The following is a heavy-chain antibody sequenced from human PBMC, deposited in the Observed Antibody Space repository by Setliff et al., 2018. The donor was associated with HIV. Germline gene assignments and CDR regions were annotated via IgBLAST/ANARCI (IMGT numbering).Heavy chain of an antibody. Sequence: GGSLRLSCAASGFTFSDYWMSWVRQAPGKGLEWVANIKEDGSETYYVDSVEGRFTISRDNAKNSLYLQMNSLRAEDTAVYYCARDRIESALSIPGYWGQGTLVTVSS. V-gene: IGHV3-7*01. CDR1: GFTFSDYW. D-gene: IGHD3-3*02. CDR3: ARDRIESALSIPGY. J-gene: IGHJ4*01. CDR2: IKEDGSET.